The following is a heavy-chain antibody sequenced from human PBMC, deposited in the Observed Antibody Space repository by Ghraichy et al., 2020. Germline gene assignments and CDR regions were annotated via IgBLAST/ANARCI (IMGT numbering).Heavy chain of an antibody. CDR1: GGSIRSFY. J-gene: IGHJ3*02. CDR2: MWHSGTT. D-gene: IGHD3-10*01. Sequence: SETLSLTCTVSGGSIRSFYWSWIRQSPGKGLEWIGYMWHSGTTNYNPSLKSRVTISVDTSKNQFSLNLRSVIAADTAVYYCAGSDFYGSGHGSFDIWGQGTMVTVSS. V-gene: IGHV4-59*01. CDR3: AGSDFYGSGHGSFDI.